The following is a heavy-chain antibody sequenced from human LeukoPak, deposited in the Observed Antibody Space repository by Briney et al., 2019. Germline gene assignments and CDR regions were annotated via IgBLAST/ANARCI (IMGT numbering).Heavy chain of an antibody. D-gene: IGHD3-22*01. V-gene: IGHV3-21*04. CDR3: AKDPYDISGYYYGPTGGVDY. J-gene: IGHJ4*02. Sequence: GSLRLSCAASGFTFSTYTMNWVRQAPGKGLEWVSSITSSSSYIYYADSVKGRFTISRDHSKNTLYLQMNSLRAEDTAVYYCAKDPYDISGYYYGPTGGVDYWGQGTLVTVSS. CDR1: GFTFSTYT. CDR2: ITSSSSYI.